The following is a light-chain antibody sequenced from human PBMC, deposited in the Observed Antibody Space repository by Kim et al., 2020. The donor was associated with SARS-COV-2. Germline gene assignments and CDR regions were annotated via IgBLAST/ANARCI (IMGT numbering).Light chain of an antibody. CDR1: QSVRNN. Sequence: IVMTQSPATLSVSPGERVTLSCRASQSVRNNLAWYQQRPGQAPRLLIYGASTRATDISARFSGSGSGTEFTLTIRSLQSEDFAVHYCQQYNDWPLLTFGGGTKVDIK. V-gene: IGKV3-15*01. J-gene: IGKJ4*01. CDR3: QQYNDWPLLT. CDR2: GAS.